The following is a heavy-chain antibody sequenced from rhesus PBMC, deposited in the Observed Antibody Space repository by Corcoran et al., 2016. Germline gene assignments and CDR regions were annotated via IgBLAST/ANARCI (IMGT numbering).Heavy chain of an antibody. Sequence: QVQLQESGPGVVKPSETLSLTCAVSVGSISDRYCWRCFRQPPRTGLVWIGYIDGRSTNTNDNPSLKSRVTISKDTSKNQFSWKLSSVTAADTAVYYCASRRVRSDYYYIFDYWGQGVLVTVSS. J-gene: IGHJ4*01. D-gene: IGHD3-22*01. V-gene: IGHV4S10*01. CDR3: ASRRVRSDYYYIFDY. CDR1: VGSISDRYC. CDR2: IDGRSTNT.